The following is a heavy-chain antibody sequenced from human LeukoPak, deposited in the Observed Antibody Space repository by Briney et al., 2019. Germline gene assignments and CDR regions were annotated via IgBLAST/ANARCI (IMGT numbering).Heavy chain of an antibody. CDR1: GFTFSSYW. V-gene: IGHV3-53*01. J-gene: IGHJ4*02. CDR3: ARGDSSGYAFDY. CDR2: ISSGGNT. Sequence: GGSLRLSCAASGFTFSSYWMTWVRQAPGKGLEWVSIISSGGNTYYADSVKGRFTISRDISKHTLYLQMNSLRAEDTAVYYCARGDSSGYAFDYWGQGTLVTVSS. D-gene: IGHD3-22*01.